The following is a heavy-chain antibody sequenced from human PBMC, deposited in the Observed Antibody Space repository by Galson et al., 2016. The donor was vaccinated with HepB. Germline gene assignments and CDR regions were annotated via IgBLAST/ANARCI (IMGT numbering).Heavy chain of an antibody. V-gene: IGHV3-53*01. Sequence: SLRLSCAASGFTISSHYMSWVRQAPGKGLEWVSTIYSDGSTYYADSVKGRFTISRDNSKNTLYLQMNSQRAEDTALYYCARGRGYSGYASYYGMDVWGQGTTVTVSS. CDR1: GFTISSHY. CDR2: IYSDGST. CDR3: ARGRGYSGYASYYGMDV. D-gene: IGHD5-12*01. J-gene: IGHJ6*02.